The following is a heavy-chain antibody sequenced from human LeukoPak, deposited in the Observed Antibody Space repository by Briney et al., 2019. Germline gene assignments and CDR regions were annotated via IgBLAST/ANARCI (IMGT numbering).Heavy chain of an antibody. V-gene: IGHV3-23*01. CDR2: ISDSGGRT. CDR3: AKRGVVIRVILVGFHKEANYFDS. CDR1: GITLSNYG. D-gene: IGHD3-22*01. J-gene: IGHJ4*02. Sequence: GGSLRLSCAVSGITLSNYGMSWVRQAPGKGLEWVAGISDSGGRTKYADSVKGRFTISRDNPKNTLYLQMNSLRPENTAVYFCAKRGVVIRVILVGFHKEANYFDSWGQGVLVTVSS.